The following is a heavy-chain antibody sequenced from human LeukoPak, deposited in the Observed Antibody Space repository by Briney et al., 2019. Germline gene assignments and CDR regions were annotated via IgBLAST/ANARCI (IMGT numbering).Heavy chain of an antibody. V-gene: IGHV3-48*04. CDR3: ARANYGGKWGGGYYYYMDV. CDR2: ISSSSSTI. J-gene: IGHJ6*03. CDR1: GFTFSSYS. D-gene: IGHD4-23*01. Sequence: QPGGSLRLSCAASGFTFSSYSMDWVRQAPGKGLEWVSYISSSSSTIHYADSVKGRFTISRDNAKNSLYLQMNSLRAEDTAVYYCARANYGGKWGGGYYYYMDVWGKGTTVTVSS.